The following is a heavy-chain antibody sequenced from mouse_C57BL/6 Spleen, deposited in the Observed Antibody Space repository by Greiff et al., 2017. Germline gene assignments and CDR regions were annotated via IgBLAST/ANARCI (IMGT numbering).Heavy chain of an antibody. V-gene: IGHV1-42*01. CDR3: ARPYDYVPFAY. D-gene: IGHD2-4*01. J-gene: IGHJ3*01. Sequence: EVKLKESGPELVKPGASVKISCKASGYSFTGYYMNWVKQSPEKSLEWIGEINPSTGGTTYNQKFKAKATLTVDKSSSTAYMQLKSLTSEDSAVYYCARPYDYVPFAYWGQGTLVTVSA. CDR2: INPSTGGT. CDR1: GYSFTGYY.